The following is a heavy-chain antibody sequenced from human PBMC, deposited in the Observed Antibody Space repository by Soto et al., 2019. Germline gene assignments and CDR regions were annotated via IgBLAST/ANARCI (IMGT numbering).Heavy chain of an antibody. D-gene: IGHD2-15*01. V-gene: IGHV3-21*01. CDR3: ARGYDIVRVPLAIRVGFFDY. CDR2: ISSTSRDV. Sequence: EVFLVESGGGLVKPGGSLRLSCADSGITFSSHTMNWVRQAQGKGLEWVSSISSTSRDVNYADSVKGRFTISRDNAKNSLYLQLNNLRVEDTAVYYCARGYDIVRVPLAIRVGFFDYWGQGALVNVSS. CDR1: GITFSSHT. J-gene: IGHJ4*02.